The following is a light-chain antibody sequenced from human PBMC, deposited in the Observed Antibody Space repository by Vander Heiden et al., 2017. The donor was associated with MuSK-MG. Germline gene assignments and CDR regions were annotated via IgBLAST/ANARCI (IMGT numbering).Light chain of an antibody. V-gene: IGKV3-15*01. J-gene: IGKJ4*01. Sequence: EIVVTQSPATLSVSPGERATLSCRASQSVSSNLAWYQQKPGQAPRLLIYGASTRATGIPARFSGSGCGTEFTLTISSLQSEDFAVYYCQQYNNWHPLTFGGGTKVEIK. CDR2: GAS. CDR3: QQYNNWHPLT. CDR1: QSVSSN.